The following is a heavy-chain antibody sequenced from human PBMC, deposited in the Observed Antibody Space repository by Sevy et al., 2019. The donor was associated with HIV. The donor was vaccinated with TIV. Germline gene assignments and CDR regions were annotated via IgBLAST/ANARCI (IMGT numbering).Heavy chain of an antibody. CDR1: GFXFSNFA. CDR2: TSXXXXHK. V-gene: IGHV3-30*04. J-gene: IGHJ1*01. Sequence: GGSLRLSCTVSGFXFSNFAMHWXRQAPXXGLEWVGXTSXXXXHKYXADSVKGRFTVSRDNSRNILSLEMSSLTRDDTAVYYCARGXXDDEFFQYWGQGTLVTVSS. CDR3: ARGXXDDEFFQY.